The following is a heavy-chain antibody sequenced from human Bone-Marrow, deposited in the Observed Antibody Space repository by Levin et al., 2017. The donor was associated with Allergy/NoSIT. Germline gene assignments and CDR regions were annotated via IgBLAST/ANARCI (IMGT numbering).Heavy chain of an antibody. J-gene: IGHJ6*02. D-gene: IGHD6-6*01. CDR1: GFTFSSYG. CDR3: VKDRIAGGSSSSSGYYYYGMDV. CDR2: MSSDGSKI. V-gene: IGHV3-30*18. Sequence: PGGSLRLSCAASGFTFSSYGMHWFRQAPGKGLEWVAVMSSDGSKIYYADSVRGRFTISRDNSKNRLYLQMNSLRVEDTAVFYCVKDRIAGGSSSSSGYYYYGMDVWGQGTTVTVSS.